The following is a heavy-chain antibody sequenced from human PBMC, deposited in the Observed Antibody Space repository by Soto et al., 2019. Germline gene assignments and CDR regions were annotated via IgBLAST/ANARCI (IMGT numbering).Heavy chain of an antibody. J-gene: IGHJ4*02. CDR3: VQPLTRDYYDYVWGY. V-gene: IGHV1-69*02. CDR2: IIPILGIA. Sequence: QVQLVQSGAEVKKPGSSVKVSCKASGGTFSSYTISWVRQAPGQGLEWMGRIIPILGIANYAQKFQGRVTITADKSTSTAYMELSSLRSEDTAVYYCVQPLTRDYYDYVWGYWGQGTLVTVSS. D-gene: IGHD3-16*01. CDR1: GGTFSSYT.